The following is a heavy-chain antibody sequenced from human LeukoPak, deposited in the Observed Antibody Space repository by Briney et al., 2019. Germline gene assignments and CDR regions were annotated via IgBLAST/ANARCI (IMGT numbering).Heavy chain of an antibody. J-gene: IGHJ4*02. CDR2: IYTSGST. V-gene: IGHV4-61*02. CDR1: GGSISSGSYY. D-gene: IGHD1-26*01. CDR3: ARTRFPMWEYQDY. Sequence: PSQTLSLTCTVSGGSISSGSYYWSWIQQPAGKGLEWIGRIYTSGSTNYNPSLKSRVTISVDTSKNQFSLKLSSVTAADTAVYYCARTRFPMWEYQDYWGQGTLVTVSS.